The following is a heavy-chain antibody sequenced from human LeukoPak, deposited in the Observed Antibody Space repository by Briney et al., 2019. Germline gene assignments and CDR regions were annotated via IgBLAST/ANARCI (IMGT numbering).Heavy chain of an antibody. Sequence: GGSLRLSCAASGFTFSDYYMSWIRQAPGKGLEWVANIKQDGSEKYYVDSVKGRFTISRDNAKNSLYLQMNSLRAEDTAVYYCARARDSSWYDGGGAFDIWGQGTMVTVSS. J-gene: IGHJ3*02. D-gene: IGHD6-13*01. CDR2: IKQDGSEK. CDR3: ARARDSSWYDGGGAFDI. V-gene: IGHV3-7*01. CDR1: GFTFSDYY.